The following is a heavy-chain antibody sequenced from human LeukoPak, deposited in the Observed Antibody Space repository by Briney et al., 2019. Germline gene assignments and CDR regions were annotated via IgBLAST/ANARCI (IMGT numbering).Heavy chain of an antibody. CDR1: GGSISSSSYY. J-gene: IGHJ3*02. CDR3: ARHSWARQTDAFDI. D-gene: IGHD7-27*01. Sequence: KPSETLSLTCTVSGGSISSSSYYWGWIRQPPGKGPEWIGSIYYSGSTYYNPSLKSRVTISVDTSKNQFSLKLSSVTAADTAVYYCARHSWARQTDAFDIWGQGTMVTVSS. V-gene: IGHV4-39*01. CDR2: IYYSGST.